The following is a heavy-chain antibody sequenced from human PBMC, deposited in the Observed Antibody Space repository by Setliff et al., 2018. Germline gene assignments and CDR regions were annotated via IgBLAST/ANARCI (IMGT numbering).Heavy chain of an antibody. V-gene: IGHV4-61*09. CDR3: ARGGGRIRQLGATGVHTFDI. D-gene: IGHD1-1*01. J-gene: IGHJ3*02. Sequence: SETLSLTCSVSGASITSGGFYWTWIRQPAGKGLEWIGHISPSGSTNYNPSLQSRVTISVDTAKKQFSLKLNSVTAADTAIYYCARGGGRIRQLGATGVHTFDIWGQGTMVTVSS. CDR1: GASITSGGFY. CDR2: ISPSGST.